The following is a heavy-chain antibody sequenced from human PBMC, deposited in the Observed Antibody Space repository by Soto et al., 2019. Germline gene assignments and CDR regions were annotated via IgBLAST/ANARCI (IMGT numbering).Heavy chain of an antibody. J-gene: IGHJ6*02. CDR2: IIPIFGTA. Sequence: QVQLVQSGAEVKKPGSSVKVSCKASGGTFSSYAISWVRQAPGQGLEWMGGIIPIFGTANYAQKFQGRVTITADESTSTAYMELSSLRSEDTAVYYCARDRYYGSGSYYKEGMDVWGQGTTVTVSS. CDR1: GGTFSSYA. CDR3: ARDRYYGSGSYYKEGMDV. D-gene: IGHD3-10*01. V-gene: IGHV1-69*01.